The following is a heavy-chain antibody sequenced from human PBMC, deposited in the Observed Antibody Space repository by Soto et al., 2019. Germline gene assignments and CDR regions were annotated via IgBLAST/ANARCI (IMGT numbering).Heavy chain of an antibody. D-gene: IGHD4-17*01. CDR3: ARDPPLTTVVVPTYYGMDV. V-gene: IGHV3-74*01. CDR1: GFTFSKYW. J-gene: IGHJ6*02. Sequence: GGSLSLSCAASGFTFSKYWMHWVRQVPGEGLVWVSRIKNDGSGAIYADSVKGRFNITRDNAQNILYLQMNSLRAEDTAVYYCARDPPLTTVVVPTYYGMDVWGQGTTVTVS. CDR2: IKNDGSGA.